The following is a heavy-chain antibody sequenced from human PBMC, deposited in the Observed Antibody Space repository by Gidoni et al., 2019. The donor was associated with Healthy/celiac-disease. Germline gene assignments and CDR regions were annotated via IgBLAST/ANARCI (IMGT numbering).Heavy chain of an antibody. J-gene: IGHJ4*02. CDR1: GRPIRSYY. CDR3: ARQVRQWRPYFGY. V-gene: IGHV4-59*08. D-gene: IGHD6-19*01. CDR2: IYYSGST. Sequence: QVQLQESVPGLVKPSATLSLTCTASGRPIRSYYWSWIRQPPGKGLEWIGYIYYSGSTNYNPSLKSRVTISVDTSKNQFSLRLSSVTAADTAVYYCARQVRQWRPYFGYWGQGTLVTVSS.